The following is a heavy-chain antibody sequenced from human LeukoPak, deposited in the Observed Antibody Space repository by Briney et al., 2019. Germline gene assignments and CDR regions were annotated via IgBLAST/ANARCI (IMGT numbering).Heavy chain of an antibody. CDR2: INWNGGST. V-gene: IGHV3-20*04. D-gene: IGHD4-17*01. CDR1: GFTFDDYG. CDR3: ARDMYGDYLSPNFDY. Sequence: GGSLRLSCAASGFTFDDYGMSWVRQAPGKGLEWVSGINWNGGSTGYADSVKGRFTISRDNAKNSLYLQMNSLRAEDTALYYCARDMYGDYLSPNFDYWGQGTLVTVSS. J-gene: IGHJ4*02.